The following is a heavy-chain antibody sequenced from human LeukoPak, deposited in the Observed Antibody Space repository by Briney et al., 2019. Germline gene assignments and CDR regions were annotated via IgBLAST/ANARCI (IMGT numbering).Heavy chain of an antibody. CDR3: AKDMEKSAYYDFWSGYPTDV. Sequence: GRSLRLSCAASGFTFSSYGMHWVRQAPGKGLEWVAVISYDGGNKYYADSVKGRFTISRDNSKNTLYLLMNSLRAEDTAVYYCAKDMEKSAYYDFWSGYPTDVWGQGTTVTVSS. D-gene: IGHD3-3*01. V-gene: IGHV3-30*18. J-gene: IGHJ6*02. CDR1: GFTFSSYG. CDR2: ISYDGGNK.